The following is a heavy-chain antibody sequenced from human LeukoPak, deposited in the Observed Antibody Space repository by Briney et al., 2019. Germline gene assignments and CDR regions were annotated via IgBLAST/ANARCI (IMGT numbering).Heavy chain of an antibody. CDR3: ALGFEYFQH. V-gene: IGHV3-23*01. Sequence: GSLRLSCAASGFTFSSYAMSWVRQAPGKGLVWVSTISGSGTSTHYADSVKGRFTISRDNSKNTVYLQMNSLRAEDTAVYYCALGFEYFQHWGQGTLVTVSS. CDR2: ISGSGTST. CDR1: GFTFSSYA. J-gene: IGHJ1*01. D-gene: IGHD1-26*01.